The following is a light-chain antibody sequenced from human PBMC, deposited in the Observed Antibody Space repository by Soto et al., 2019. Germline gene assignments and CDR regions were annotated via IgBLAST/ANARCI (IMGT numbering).Light chain of an antibody. CDR1: QSVSSN. CDR3: QRYNHWPRP. J-gene: IGKJ1*01. V-gene: IGKV3-15*01. Sequence: EIVMTQSPATLSVSPGERATLSCRASQSVSSNLAWYQQKPGQAPRLLIYGASTRATGIPARLSGSGSGTEFTLTISSLQSEDFAVYYCQRYNHWPRPFGQGTKVDIK. CDR2: GAS.